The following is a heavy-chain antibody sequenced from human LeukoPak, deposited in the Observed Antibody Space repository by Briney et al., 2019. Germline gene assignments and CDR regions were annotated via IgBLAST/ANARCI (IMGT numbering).Heavy chain of an antibody. CDR1: AFTVTSNY. J-gene: IGHJ4*02. CDR3: VSHSDPLTGYSFDY. Sequence: GGSLRLSCAASAFTVTSNYMTWVRQAPGKGLEWVSFIYDNGDTYYADSVKGRFTFTRDSSKNTVSLEMNSLRVDDTAVYYCVSHSDPLTGYSFDYWGQGTLVTVSS. V-gene: IGHV3-53*01. D-gene: IGHD3-9*01. CDR2: IYDNGDT.